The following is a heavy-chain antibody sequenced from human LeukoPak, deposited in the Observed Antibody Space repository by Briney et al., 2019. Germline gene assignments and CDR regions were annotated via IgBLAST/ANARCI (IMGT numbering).Heavy chain of an antibody. V-gene: IGHV3-21*04. D-gene: IGHD1/OR15-1a*01. CDR2: TSSSSAYT. CDR3: AKGTKPVMTIPGY. J-gene: IGHJ4*02. Sequence: NPGGSLRLSCAASGFTFSSFSMIWVRQAPGKGLEWVSSTSSSSAYTFYAESGKGRFTISRDNAKNSLFLQMNSLRAEDTAMYYCAKGTKPVMTIPGYWGQGILVTVSS. CDR1: GFTFSSFS.